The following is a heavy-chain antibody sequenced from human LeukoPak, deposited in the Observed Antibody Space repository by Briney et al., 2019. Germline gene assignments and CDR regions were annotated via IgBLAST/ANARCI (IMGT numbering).Heavy chain of an antibody. V-gene: IGHV1-69*13. D-gene: IGHD3-3*01. J-gene: IGHJ4*02. CDR3: ARFLVPKADFWSGYYGRSVGYYFDY. CDR1: GGTFSSYA. CDR2: IIPIFGTA. Sequence: GASVKVSCKASGGTFSSYAISWVRQAPGQGLEWMGGIIPIFGTANYAQKFQGRVTITADESTSTAYMELSSLRSEDTAVYYCARFLVPKADFWSGYYGRSVGYYFDYWGQGTLVTVSS.